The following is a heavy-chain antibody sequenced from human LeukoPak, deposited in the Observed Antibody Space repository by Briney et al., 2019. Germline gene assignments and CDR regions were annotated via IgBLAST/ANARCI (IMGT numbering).Heavy chain of an antibody. V-gene: IGHV3-72*01. CDR1: GFSFSDHY. CDR2: SRPRTRGYTT. Sequence: GGSLRLSCAASGFSFSDHYMDWVRLVPGKGLEWLGRSRPRTRGYTTEYAASVRGRFTISRDASKDPLYLQMNSLQTEDTAVYYCVRGRNSFDIWGQGTVVSVSS. J-gene: IGHJ3*02. CDR3: VRGRNSFDI.